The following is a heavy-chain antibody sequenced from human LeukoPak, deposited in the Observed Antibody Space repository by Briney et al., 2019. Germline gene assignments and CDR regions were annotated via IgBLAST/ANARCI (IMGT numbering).Heavy chain of an antibody. CDR3: ARVHYDFWSGYYRYYYYGMDV. V-gene: IGHV4-59*12. J-gene: IGHJ6*02. CDR2: IYYSGTT. Sequence: SETLSLTCTVSGGSISSYYWSWIRQPPGKGLEWIGYIYYSGTTNYNPSLKSRVTISVDTSKNQFSLKLSSATAADTAVYYCARVHYDFWSGYYRYYYYGMDVWGQGTTVTVSS. D-gene: IGHD3-3*01. CDR1: GGSISSYY.